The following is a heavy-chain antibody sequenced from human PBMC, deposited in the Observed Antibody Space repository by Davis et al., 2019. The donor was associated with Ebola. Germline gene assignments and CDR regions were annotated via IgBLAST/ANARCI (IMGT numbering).Heavy chain of an antibody. CDR2: ISSSSSYI. V-gene: IGHV3-21*01. Sequence: GESLKISCAASGFTFSSYSMNWVRQAPGKGLEWVSSISSSSSYIYYADSVKGRFTISRDNAKNSLYLQMNSLRAEDTAVYYCARANYDILTGYYIGAFDIWGQGTMVTVSS. D-gene: IGHD3-9*01. CDR1: GFTFSSYS. CDR3: ARANYDILTGYYIGAFDI. J-gene: IGHJ3*02.